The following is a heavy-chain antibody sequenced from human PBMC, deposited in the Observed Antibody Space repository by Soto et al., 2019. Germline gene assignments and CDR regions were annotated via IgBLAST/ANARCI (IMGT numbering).Heavy chain of an antibody. Sequence: EVQLVESGGGLVQPGRSLRLSCAASGFTFDDYAMHWVRQAPGKGLEWVSGISWNSGSIGYADSVKGRFTISRDNAKNSLYLQMNSPIAEHTAAYYCAKDIAVAGMFDYWGQGTLVTVYS. V-gene: IGHV3-9*01. CDR3: AKDIAVAGMFDY. CDR2: ISWNSGSI. CDR1: GFTFDDYA. D-gene: IGHD6-19*01. J-gene: IGHJ4*02.